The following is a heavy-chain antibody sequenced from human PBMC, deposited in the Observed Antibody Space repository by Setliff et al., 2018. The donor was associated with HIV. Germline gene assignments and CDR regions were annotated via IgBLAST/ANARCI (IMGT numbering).Heavy chain of an antibody. J-gene: IGHJ4*02. CDR2: ISGSMKTI. D-gene: IGHD3-16*01. CDR1: GFTFGDFY. V-gene: IGHV3-11*04. CDR3: ARRRTGLGFDH. Sequence: GGSLRLSCEASGFTFGDFYMSWIRQAPGKGLEWLSYISGSMKTIYYADSVKGRFTISRDNDKNSVYLHMNSLRAEDTAVYYCARRRTGLGFDHWGQGTLVTVSS.